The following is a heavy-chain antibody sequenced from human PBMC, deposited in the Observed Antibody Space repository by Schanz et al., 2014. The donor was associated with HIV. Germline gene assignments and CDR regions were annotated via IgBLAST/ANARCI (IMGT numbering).Heavy chain of an antibody. CDR1: GFIFRTHG. Sequence: QVQLVETGGGVVQPGRSLRLSCAASGFIFRTHGMHWVRQAPGKGLEGVAVISYDGSKKYYADSVKGRFTISRDNSKNTLYLQMNSLRAEDTAVYFCAKALGGSLEDYWGQGTLVTVSS. V-gene: IGHV3-30*18. D-gene: IGHD1-1*01. CDR2: ISYDGSKK. J-gene: IGHJ4*02. CDR3: AKALGGSLEDY.